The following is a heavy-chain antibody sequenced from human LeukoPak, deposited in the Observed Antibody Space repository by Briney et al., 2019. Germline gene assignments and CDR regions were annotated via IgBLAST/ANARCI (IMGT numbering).Heavy chain of an antibody. CDR3: ARAARGGNSFLFGY. CDR2: INPSSGGT. J-gene: IGHJ4*02. Sequence: ASVKVSCKASGYTFTGYYMHWVRQAPGQGLEWMGWINPSSGGTNYAQKFQGRVTMTRDTSISTAYMELSRLRSDDTAVYYCARAARGGNSFLFGYWGQGTLVTVSS. CDR1: GYTFTGYY. D-gene: IGHD4-23*01. V-gene: IGHV1-2*02.